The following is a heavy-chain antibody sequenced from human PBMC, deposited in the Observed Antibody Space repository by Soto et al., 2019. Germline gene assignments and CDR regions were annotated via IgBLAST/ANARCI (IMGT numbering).Heavy chain of an antibody. CDR3: AKDTYYYDRSGDYDFDY. CDR2: VSHDGSNK. V-gene: IGHV3-30*18. CDR1: GFTFSSYG. Sequence: QVQLVESGGGVVQPGMSLRLSCAASGFTFSSYGMHWVRQAPGRGLEWVAVVSHDGSNKHYEDSVEGRFTISRDNPTNTVYLQMNSLSAEDTAVYYCAKDTYYYDRSGDYDFDYWGQGTLVTVSS. J-gene: IGHJ4*02. D-gene: IGHD3-22*01.